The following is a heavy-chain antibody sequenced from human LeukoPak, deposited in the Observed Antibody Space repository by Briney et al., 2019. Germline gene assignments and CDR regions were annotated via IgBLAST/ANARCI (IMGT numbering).Heavy chain of an antibody. J-gene: IGHJ3*02. CDR1: GFTFSSYA. CDR3: AKDDEIRSWWAFDI. D-gene: IGHD2-8*02. CDR2: ISGSGGIT. V-gene: IGHV3-23*01. Sequence: GGSLRLSCAASGFTFSSYAMSWVRQAPGKGLVWFSAISGSGGITYYAHSLKGRFTISRDNSKNTLYLQMNSLRAEDTAVYYCAKDDEIRSWWAFDIWGQGTMVTVSS.